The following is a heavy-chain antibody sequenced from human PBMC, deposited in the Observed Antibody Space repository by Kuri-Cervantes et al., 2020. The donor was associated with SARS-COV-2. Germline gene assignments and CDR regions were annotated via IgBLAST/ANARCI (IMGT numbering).Heavy chain of an antibody. CDR2: VNHNGGA. CDR3: ARLRKIYDYWGGRGYFYYYMDV. CDR1: GGSLSGSY. V-gene: IGHV4-34*01. D-gene: IGHD3-3*01. J-gene: IGHJ6*03. Sequence: SETLSLTCAIYGGSLSGSYWSWIRQSPGKRLEWIGEVNHNGGANYNPSLRSRVTISVDPSNNQFSLRLSSVSAADTAAYYCARLRKIYDYWGGRGYFYYYMDVWGKGTTVTVSS.